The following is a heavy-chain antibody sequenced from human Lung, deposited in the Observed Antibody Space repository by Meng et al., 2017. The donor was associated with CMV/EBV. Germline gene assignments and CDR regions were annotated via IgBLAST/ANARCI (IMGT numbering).Heavy chain of an antibody. Sequence: GGSXRPXCAAYGFTFGDYGMGWVSQVPGKGPGWVSGVRWSGETTAYADSVRGRFTISRDNAKKSLRLQMNSLRAEDTALYYCARAVGPTIVDALDIWGQGTLVTVSS. CDR3: ARAVGPTIVDALDI. CDR2: VRWSGETT. V-gene: IGHV3-20*04. CDR1: GFTFGDYG. D-gene: IGHD1-26*01. J-gene: IGHJ3*02.